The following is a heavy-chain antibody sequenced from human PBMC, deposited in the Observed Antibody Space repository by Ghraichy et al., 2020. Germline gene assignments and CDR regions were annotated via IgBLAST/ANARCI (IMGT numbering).Heavy chain of an antibody. J-gene: IGHJ3*01. CDR1: GFTFSNHY. CDR3: ARDTSTSLDL. V-gene: IGHV3-72*01. CDR2: TKNRPSSYTT. Sequence: GGSLRLSCVGSGFTFSNHYMNWVRQAPGKGLEWVGRTKNRPSSYTTEYAASVKGRFIASRDDSKNSLSLQLNSLTIEDTAVYYCARDTSTSLDLWGQGTMFTVSS.